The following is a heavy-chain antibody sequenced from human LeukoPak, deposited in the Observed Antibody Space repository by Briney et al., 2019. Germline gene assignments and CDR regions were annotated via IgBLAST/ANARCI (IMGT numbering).Heavy chain of an antibody. CDR2: IYYSGST. D-gene: IGHD3-3*01. CDR3: ARDGVSYYDFWSGYYTERWFDP. CDR1: GGSISSSSYY. J-gene: IGHJ5*02. Sequence: SETLSLTCIVSGGSISSSSYYWGWIRQPPGKGLEWIGSIYYSGSTYYNPSLKSRVTISVDTSKNQFSLKLSSVTAADTAVYYCARDGVSYYDFWSGYYTERWFDPWGQGTLVTVSS. V-gene: IGHV4-39*07.